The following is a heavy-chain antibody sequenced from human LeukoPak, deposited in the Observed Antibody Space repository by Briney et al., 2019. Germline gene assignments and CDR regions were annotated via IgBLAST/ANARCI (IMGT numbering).Heavy chain of an antibody. CDR2: INFDGSTT. CDR1: GFTFNNHW. CDR3: VRDRLSNDYAHNCFDS. J-gene: IGHJ5*01. D-gene: IGHD4-17*01. V-gene: IGHV3-74*01. Sequence: GSLRLSCAASGFTFNNHWMHWVRQAPGKGLVLVSHINFDGSTTTYADSVKGRFTISRDNANNTLFLYMNSLRAEDTAVYYCVRDRLSNDYAHNCFDSWGQGTLVTVSS.